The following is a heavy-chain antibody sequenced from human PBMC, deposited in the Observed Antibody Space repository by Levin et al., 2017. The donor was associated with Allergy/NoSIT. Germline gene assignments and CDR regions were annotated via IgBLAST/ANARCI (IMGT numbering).Heavy chain of an antibody. J-gene: IGHJ4*02. CDR3: ARGGPPNYDYSWESYRDGYFDY. CDR1: GFTFGDYA. Sequence: SCTGSGFTFGDYAMSWVRQAPGKGLEWVGFIRNKAHGGTTEYAASVKGSITISRADSKSIDYLQMNSMNTEDTAVYFFARGGPPNYDYSWESYRDGYFDYWGQGTLVTVSS. CDR2: IRNKAHGGTT. D-gene: IGHD3-16*02. V-gene: IGHV3-49*04.